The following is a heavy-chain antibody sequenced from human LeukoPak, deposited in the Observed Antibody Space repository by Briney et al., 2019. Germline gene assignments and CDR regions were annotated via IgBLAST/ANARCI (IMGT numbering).Heavy chain of an antibody. CDR1: GFTFSSYA. CDR3: AMQWLILGAIDY. V-gene: IGHV3-23*01. D-gene: IGHD6-19*01. Sequence: GGSLRLSCAASGFTFSSYAMSWVRQAPGKGLEWVSAISGSGGSTYYADSVKGRFTISRDNSKDTLYLQMNSLRAEDTAVYYCAMQWLILGAIDYWGQGTLVTVSS. J-gene: IGHJ4*02. CDR2: ISGSGGST.